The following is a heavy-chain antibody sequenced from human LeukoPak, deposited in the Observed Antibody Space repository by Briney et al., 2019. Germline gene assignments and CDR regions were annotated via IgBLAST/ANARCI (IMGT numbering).Heavy chain of an antibody. CDR2: IYYTGNT. Sequence: SQTLSLTCTVSGGSVSSGDYYWTWIRQHPGKGLEWIGFIYYTGNTYYNPSLKSRLTMSLDTSKNQFSLKLSSVTAADTAVYYCTATRAHQFECWGEGSLVTVCS. J-gene: IGHJ4*02. V-gene: IGHV4-31*03. CDR3: TATRAHQFEC. D-gene: IGHD4-11*01. CDR1: GGSVSSGDYY.